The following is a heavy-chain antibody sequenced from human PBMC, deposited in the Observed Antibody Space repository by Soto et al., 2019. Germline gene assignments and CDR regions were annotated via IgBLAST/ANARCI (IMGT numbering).Heavy chain of an antibody. Sequence: QVQLVESGGGVVQPGRSLRLSCAASGFTFSSYGIHWVRQAPGKGLEWVAVISYDGSNRYYADSVKGRITISRDNSKNTLYLQITSLRAEDTAVYYCAKGGYYDSSGYLGWLDYWGQGTLVTVSS. J-gene: IGHJ4*02. D-gene: IGHD3-22*01. V-gene: IGHV3-30*18. CDR2: ISYDGSNR. CDR1: GFTFSSYG. CDR3: AKGGYYDSSGYLGWLDY.